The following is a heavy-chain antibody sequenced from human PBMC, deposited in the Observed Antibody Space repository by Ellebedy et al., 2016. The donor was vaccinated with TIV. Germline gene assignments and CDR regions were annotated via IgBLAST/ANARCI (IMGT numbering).Heavy chain of an antibody. J-gene: IGHJ3*02. V-gene: IGHV1-2*02. CDR1: GYTFAGYY. CDR2: INPNSGGT. D-gene: IGHD1-14*01. Sequence: ASVKVSXXASGYTFAGYYMHWVRQAPGQGLEWMGWINPNSGGTNYAQKFQGRVTMTRDTSTSTVYMELSSLRSEDTAVYYCARDLTDDPNAFDIWGQGTMVTVSS. CDR3: ARDLTDDPNAFDI.